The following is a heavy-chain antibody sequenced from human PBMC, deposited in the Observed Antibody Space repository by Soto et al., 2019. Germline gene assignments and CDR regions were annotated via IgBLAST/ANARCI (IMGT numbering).Heavy chain of an antibody. J-gene: IGHJ3*02. CDR1: GGSISRYY. D-gene: IGHD6-19*01. CDR3: ARQQWLVLNAFDI. Sequence: PSETLSLTCTVSGGSISRYYWSWIRQPPGKGLEWIGYIYYSGSTNYNPSLKSRVTISVDTSKNQFSLKLSSVTAADTAVYYCARQQWLVLNAFDIWGQGTMVTVSS. V-gene: IGHV4-59*01. CDR2: IYYSGST.